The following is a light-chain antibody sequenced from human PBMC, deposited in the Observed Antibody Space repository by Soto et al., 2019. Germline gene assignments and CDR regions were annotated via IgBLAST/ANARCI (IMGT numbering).Light chain of an antibody. CDR2: DVS. J-gene: IGLJ1*01. CDR1: RREGGGYNY. V-gene: IGLV2-14*03. Sequence: SALTQPASLSWSPGQSITLSCTGTRREGGGYNYFSWYQHHPGKAPKLMIYDVSNRPSGVSNRFSGSKSGNTASLTISGLQPEDEADYYCSSYTTSNTRQIVFGTGTKVTVL. CDR3: SSYTTSNTRQIV.